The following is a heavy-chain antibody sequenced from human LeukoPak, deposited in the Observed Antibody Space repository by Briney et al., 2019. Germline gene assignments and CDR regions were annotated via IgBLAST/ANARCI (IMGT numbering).Heavy chain of an antibody. CDR3: ARVSSRLLELPGPLDY. D-gene: IGHD1-7*01. CDR1: GGTFSSYA. J-gene: IGHJ4*02. V-gene: IGHV1-69*13. CDR2: IIPIFGTA. Sequence: EASVKVSCKASGGTFSSYAISWVRQAPGQGLEWMGGIIPIFGTANYAQKFQGRVTITADESTSTAYMELSSLRSEDTAVYYCARVSSRLLELPGPLDYWGQGTLVTVSS.